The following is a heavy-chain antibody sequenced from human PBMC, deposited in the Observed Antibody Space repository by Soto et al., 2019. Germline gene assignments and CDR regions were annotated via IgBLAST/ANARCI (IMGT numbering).Heavy chain of an antibody. J-gene: IGHJ5*02. CDR1: GGSISSFY. CDR3: ARLNGYDSFSPWFDP. CDR2: IYYSGST. Sequence: SETLSLTCTVSGGSISSFYWSWIRQPPGKGLEWIGYIYYSGSTNYNPSLKSRVTISVDTSKNQFSLKLSSVTAADTAVYYCARLNGYDSFSPWFDPWGQGTLVTVSS. V-gene: IGHV4-59*08. D-gene: IGHD5-12*01.